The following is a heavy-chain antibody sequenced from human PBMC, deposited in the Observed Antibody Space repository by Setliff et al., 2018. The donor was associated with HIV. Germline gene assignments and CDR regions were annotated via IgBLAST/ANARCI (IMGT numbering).Heavy chain of an antibody. Sequence: PSETLSLTCTVSGGSISSSSYYWGWIRQPPGKGLEWIGSIYYSWSTYYNPSLKSRVTISVGTSKNQFSLKLSSVTAADTAVYYCATYNWNFIVGYWGQGTLVTVSS. CDR2: IYYSWST. J-gene: IGHJ4*02. CDR1: GGSISSSSYY. D-gene: IGHD1-7*01. CDR3: ATYNWNFIVGY. V-gene: IGHV4-39*07.